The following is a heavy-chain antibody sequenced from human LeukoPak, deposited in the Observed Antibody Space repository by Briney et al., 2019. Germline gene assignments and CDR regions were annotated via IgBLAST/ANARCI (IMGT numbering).Heavy chain of an antibody. J-gene: IGHJ4*02. CDR3: ARSLGSGWIHLVEY. CDR2: VSYDGGAK. D-gene: IGHD6-19*01. Sequence: TGGSLRLSCAASGFTFNTYALHWVRQAPGKGLEWVAVVSYDGGAKYYADSVKGRFTISRDNSKNTVDLQMYSLRAEDSAVYYCARSLGSGWIHLVEYWGQGTLVTVS. V-gene: IGHV3-30*03. CDR1: GFTFNTYA.